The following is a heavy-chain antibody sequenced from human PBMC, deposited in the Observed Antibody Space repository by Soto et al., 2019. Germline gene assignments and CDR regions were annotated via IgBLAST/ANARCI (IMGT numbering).Heavy chain of an antibody. Sequence: SETLSLTCTVSGGSIRSHYWSWIRQPPGKGLEWIGYIYYTGSTNYNPSLKSRVTISVDTSKNQFSLNVTSVTAADTAVYYCAGGIQTSYSYYYYMDVWGKGTTVTVSS. J-gene: IGHJ6*03. D-gene: IGHD3-10*01. CDR3: AGGIQTSYSYYYYMDV. CDR2: IYYTGST. CDR1: GGSIRSHY. V-gene: IGHV4-59*11.